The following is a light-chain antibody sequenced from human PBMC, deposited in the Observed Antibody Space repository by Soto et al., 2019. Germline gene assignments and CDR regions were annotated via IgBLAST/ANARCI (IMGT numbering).Light chain of an antibody. Sequence: QSALTQPASVSGSPGQSITISCTGTRSDIGNYNLVSWYQQHPGKAPKLMIYEVNKRPSGVSNRFSGSKSGNTASLTISGLQAEDEADYFCCSYAGSITCYVFGTGTKVTVL. CDR2: EVN. V-gene: IGLV2-23*02. J-gene: IGLJ1*01. CDR3: CSYAGSITCYV. CDR1: RSDIGNYNL.